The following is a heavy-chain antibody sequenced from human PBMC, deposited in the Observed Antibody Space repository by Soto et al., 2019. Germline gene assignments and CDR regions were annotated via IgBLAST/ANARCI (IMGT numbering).Heavy chain of an antibody. CDR1: GGSISSGGYY. J-gene: IGHJ4*02. D-gene: IGHD3-10*01. CDR2: IYYSGST. V-gene: IGHV4-31*03. Sequence: SETLSLTCTVSGGSISSGGYYWSWIRQHPGKGLEWIGYIYYSGSTYYNPSLKSRITISVDTSKNQFSLKLSSVTAADTAVYYCARVGGFGATTIDYWGQGTLVTVSS. CDR3: ARVGGFGATTIDY.